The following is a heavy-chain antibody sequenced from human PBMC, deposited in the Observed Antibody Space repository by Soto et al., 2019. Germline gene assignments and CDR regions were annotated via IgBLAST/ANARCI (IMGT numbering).Heavy chain of an antibody. D-gene: IGHD3-22*01. CDR3: ARRASYYVSSGYCGTC. J-gene: IGHJ4*02. V-gene: IGHV5-10-1*01. CDR1: AYTFTNHC. Sequence: GATMKISCQRAAYTFTNHCITWVRQMPGQGLARMGRTNPSDSHTYYSPSFEGHVTTAVDRSISTDYLQRSSPTASDTAMEYSARRASYYVSSGYCGTCWDQGTLVTVSS. CDR2: TNPSDSHT.